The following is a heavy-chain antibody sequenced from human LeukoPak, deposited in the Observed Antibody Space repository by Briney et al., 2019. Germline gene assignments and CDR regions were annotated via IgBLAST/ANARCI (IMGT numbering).Heavy chain of an antibody. V-gene: IGHV3-64*01. CDR2: ISSNGGST. CDR3: ARSNGGNSGGTFWY. Sequence: GGSLRLSCAASGFTFSSYAMHWVRQAPGKGLEYVSAISSNGGSTYYANSVKGRFTISRDNSKNTLYLQMGSLRAEDMAVYYCARSNGGNSGGTFWYWGQGTLVAVSS. J-gene: IGHJ4*02. D-gene: IGHD4-23*01. CDR1: GFTFSSYA.